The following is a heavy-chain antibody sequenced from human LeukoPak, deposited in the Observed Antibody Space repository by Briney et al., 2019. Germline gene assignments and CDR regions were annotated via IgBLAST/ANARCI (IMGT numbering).Heavy chain of an antibody. V-gene: IGHV4-34*01. J-gene: IGHJ4*02. CDR2: IYYSGST. Sequence: SETLSLTCAVYGGSFSGYYWSWIRQPPGKGLEWIGSIYYSGSTYYNPSLKSRVTISVDTSKNQFSLKLSSVTAADTAVYYCARVERPYDILTGYSPYFDYWGQGTLVTVSS. D-gene: IGHD3-9*01. CDR1: GGSFSGYY. CDR3: ARVERPYDILTGYSPYFDY.